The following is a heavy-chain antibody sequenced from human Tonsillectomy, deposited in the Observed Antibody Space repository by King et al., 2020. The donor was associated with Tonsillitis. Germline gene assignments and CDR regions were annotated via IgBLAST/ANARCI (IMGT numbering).Heavy chain of an antibody. Sequence: LQLQESGPGPVKPSETLSLTCTVSGGSISSSSYYWGWIRQPPGKGLEWIGSIYYSGSTYYNPSLKSRVTISVDTSKNQFSLKLSSVTAADTAVYYCARHTLTYYYDSSGYNEYFQHWGQGTLVTVSS. V-gene: IGHV4-39*07. CDR3: ARHTLTYYYDSSGYNEYFQH. D-gene: IGHD3-22*01. J-gene: IGHJ1*01. CDR1: GGSISSSSYY. CDR2: IYYSGST.